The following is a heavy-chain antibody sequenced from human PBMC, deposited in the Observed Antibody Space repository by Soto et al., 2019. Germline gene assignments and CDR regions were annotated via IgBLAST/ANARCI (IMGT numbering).Heavy chain of an antibody. D-gene: IGHD5-18*01. CDR2: ISAYNGNT. Sequence: QVQLVQSGAEVKKPGASVKVSCKASGYTFTSYGISWVRQAPGQGLEWMGWISAYNGNTNYAQQLQGRVNMTTDTSTSTDYMELRSLRSEGTAVYYCASTLGYSYGYYDYWGQGTLVTASS. J-gene: IGHJ4*02. CDR3: ASTLGYSYGYYDY. V-gene: IGHV1-18*01. CDR1: GYTFTSYG.